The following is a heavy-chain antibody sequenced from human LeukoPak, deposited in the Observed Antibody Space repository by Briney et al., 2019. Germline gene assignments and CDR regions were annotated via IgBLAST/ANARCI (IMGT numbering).Heavy chain of an antibody. D-gene: IGHD2-2*01. CDR1: GGSIRSYY. J-gene: IGHJ4*02. Sequence: SETLSLTCTVSGGSIRSYYWSWIRQPPGKGLEWIGYIYYSGSTNYNPSLKSRVTIPVDTSKNQFSLKLPSVTGADTAVYYCARLGPQYCSSTSCYQFDYWGQGTLVTVSS. V-gene: IGHV4-59*08. CDR2: IYYSGST. CDR3: ARLGPQYCSSTSCYQFDY.